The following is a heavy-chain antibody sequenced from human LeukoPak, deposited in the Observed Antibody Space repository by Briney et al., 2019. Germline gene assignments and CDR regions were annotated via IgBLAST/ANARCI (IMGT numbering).Heavy chain of an antibody. J-gene: IGHJ5*02. CDR3: AGNRVVQLRFDP. Sequence: ASVKVSCKASGGTFSSYAISWVRQAPGQGLEWMGGIIPIFGTANYAQKFQGRVTITADESTSTAYMELSSLRSEDTAVYYCAGNRVVQLRFDPWGQGTLVTVSS. V-gene: IGHV1-69*13. CDR1: GGTFSSYA. D-gene: IGHD5-18*01. CDR2: IIPIFGTA.